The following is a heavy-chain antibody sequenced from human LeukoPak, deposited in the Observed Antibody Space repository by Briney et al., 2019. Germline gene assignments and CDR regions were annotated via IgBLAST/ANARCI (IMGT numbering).Heavy chain of an antibody. CDR3: ARGRLARGHYLDY. J-gene: IGHJ4*02. CDR1: GGSFSSYY. D-gene: IGHD3-10*01. Sequence: SETLSLTCAVYGGSFSSYYWSWIRQSPGKGLEWIGEIYHSGSTDYNPSLKSRVTISVDTSKNQFSLNLSSLTAADTAVYYCARGRLARGHYLDYWGQGTLVTVSS. V-gene: IGHV4-34*01. CDR2: IYHSGST.